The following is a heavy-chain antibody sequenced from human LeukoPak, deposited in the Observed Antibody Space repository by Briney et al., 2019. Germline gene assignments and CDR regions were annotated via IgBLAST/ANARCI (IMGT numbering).Heavy chain of an antibody. D-gene: IGHD5-12*01. CDR3: VRGATAYYDY. V-gene: IGHV6-1*01. Sequence: SQTLSLTCAISGDSVSSNSAAWNWVRQSPSRGLEWLGGTYYRSKWYYDYAVSVKSRITINPDTSKNQFSLQMNSVTPEDTAVYYCVRGATAYYDYWGQGTLVTVSS. CDR2: TYYRSKWYY. CDR1: GDSVSSNSAA. J-gene: IGHJ4*02.